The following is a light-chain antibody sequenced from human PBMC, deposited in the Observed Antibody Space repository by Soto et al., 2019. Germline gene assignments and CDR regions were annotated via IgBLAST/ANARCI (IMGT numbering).Light chain of an antibody. CDR3: ASWDDSLNGHV. CDR1: SSNVGGNP. V-gene: IGLV1-44*01. Sequence: QSVLTQPPSASGTPGQRVTISCSGSSSNVGGNPVNWYQHVPTTAPKLLIYTNTQRPSGVPDRFSGSKSGTSASLAISGLQSEDEDDYYCASWDDSLNGHVFGTGTKVTV. CDR2: TNT. J-gene: IGLJ1*01.